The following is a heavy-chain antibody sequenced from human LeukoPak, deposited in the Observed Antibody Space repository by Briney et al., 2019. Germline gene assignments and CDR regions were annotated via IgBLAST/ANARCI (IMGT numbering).Heavy chain of an antibody. CDR2: INPNSGGT. Sequence: GASVKVSCKASGYTFTGHYMHWVRQAPGQGLEWMGWINPNSGGTNYAQKFQGRVTMTRDTSISTAYMELSRLRSDDTAVYYCARTEWEPRGYYYYYYGMDVWGQGTTVTVSS. V-gene: IGHV1-2*02. CDR1: GYTFTGHY. J-gene: IGHJ6*02. D-gene: IGHD1-26*01. CDR3: ARTEWEPRGYYYYYYGMDV.